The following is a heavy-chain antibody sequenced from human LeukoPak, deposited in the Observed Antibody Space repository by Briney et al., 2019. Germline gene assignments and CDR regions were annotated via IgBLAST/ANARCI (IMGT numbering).Heavy chain of an antibody. V-gene: IGHV1-24*01. CDR2: FDPEDGET. CDR3: ATEISGDYVIGDAFDI. CDR1: GYTFTVLY. Sequence: GPSVKLSCKVSGYTFTVLYMHWVRQAPGKGLEWVGGFDPEDGETIYAQKVQGRVTMTEDTSTGTAYMELSSLRSEDRAGYYCATEISGDYVIGDAFDICGQGTMVTVSS. D-gene: IGHD4-17*01. J-gene: IGHJ3*02.